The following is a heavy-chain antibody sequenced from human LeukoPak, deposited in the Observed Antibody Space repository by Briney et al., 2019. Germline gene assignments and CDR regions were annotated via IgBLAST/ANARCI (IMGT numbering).Heavy chain of an antibody. J-gene: IGHJ4*02. CDR2: IKQDGSEK. V-gene: IGHV3-7*01. D-gene: IGHD5-12*01. CDR1: GFTFSSYW. Sequence: GGSLRLSCAASGFTFSSYWMSWVRQAPGKGLEWVANIKQDGSEKYYVDSVRGRFTISRDNAKNSLYLQMSSLRAEDTAVYYCARGAGYSGYDFFDYWGQGTLVTVSS. CDR3: ARGAGYSGYDFFDY.